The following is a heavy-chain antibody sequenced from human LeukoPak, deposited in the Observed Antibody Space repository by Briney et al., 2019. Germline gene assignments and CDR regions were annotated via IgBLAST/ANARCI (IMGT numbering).Heavy chain of an antibody. CDR2: ISSSGSTI. CDR1: GFTFSSYE. CDR3: ARSLTPHFDY. Sequence: PGGSLRLSCAASGFTFSSYEMNWVRQAPGKGLEWVSYISSSGSTIYYADSVKGRFTISRDNAKNSLYLQMNSLRAEDTAVYYCARSLTPHFDYWGQGTLVTVSS. J-gene: IGHJ4*02. V-gene: IGHV3-48*03.